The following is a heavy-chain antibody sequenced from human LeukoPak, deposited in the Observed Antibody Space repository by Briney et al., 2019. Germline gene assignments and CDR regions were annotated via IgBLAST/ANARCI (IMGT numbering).Heavy chain of an antibody. J-gene: IGHJ6*03. CDR1: GFTVSDHY. CDR3: ARGPFLSPHMDV. Sequence: GGSLRLSCAASGFTVSDHYMSWVRQAPGQGLESVSLIYSGGTTLYADSVKGRFTISRDNSKNMLYLQMNSLRTEDTAVYYCARGPFLSPHMDVWGKGTTVTISS. V-gene: IGHV3-53*01. CDR2: IYSGGTT.